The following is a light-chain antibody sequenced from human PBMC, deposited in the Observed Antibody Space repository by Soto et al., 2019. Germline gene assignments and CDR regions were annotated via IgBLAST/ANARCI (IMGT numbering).Light chain of an antibody. CDR2: EAS. Sequence: VMTQSPATLSVSPGELATLSCRASQSVNGCLAWYQQKPGQPPRLLLYEASTRDTGIPDRFSGSGSGTDFTLTISRLQTEDVAVYYCQQSGSSPWTFGQGTKVDIK. V-gene: IGKV3-20*01. CDR3: QQSGSSPWT. J-gene: IGKJ1*01. CDR1: QSVNGC.